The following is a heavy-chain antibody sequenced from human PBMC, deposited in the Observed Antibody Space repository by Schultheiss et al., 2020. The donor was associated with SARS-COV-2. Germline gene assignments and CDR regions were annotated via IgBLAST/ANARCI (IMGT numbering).Heavy chain of an antibody. CDR3: TRVYGERWYFDL. V-gene: IGHV4-61*01. J-gene: IGHJ2*01. CDR1: GGSVSRSNYY. D-gene: IGHD4-17*01. CDR2: FYYSGAT. Sequence: SETLSLTCTVSGGSVSRSNYYWSWIRQPPGKGLEWIGYFYYSGATNYNPSLKSRVTISADTSKNQFSLTLTSVTAADTAVYSCTRVYGERWYFDLWGRGTLVTVSS.